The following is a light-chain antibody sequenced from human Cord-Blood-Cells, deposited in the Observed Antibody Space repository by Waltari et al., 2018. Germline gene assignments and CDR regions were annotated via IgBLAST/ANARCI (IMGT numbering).Light chain of an antibody. CDR3: QSADSSGTSWV. J-gene: IGLJ3*02. CDR2: KDS. CDR1: ALPKQY. Sequence: SYELTQPPSVSVSPGQTARITCSGDALPKQYAYWYQQKPGQAPVLVKYKDSERPSGIPERFSGSSSRTTGTLTISGVQAEDGADYYCQSADSSGTSWVFGGGTKLTVL. V-gene: IGLV3-25*03.